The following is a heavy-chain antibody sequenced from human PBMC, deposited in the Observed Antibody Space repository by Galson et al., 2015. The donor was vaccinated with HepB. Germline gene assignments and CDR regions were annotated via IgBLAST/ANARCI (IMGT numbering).Heavy chain of an antibody. D-gene: IGHD1-14*01. CDR3: ARSSALEPNFFDY. CDR2: VWPGDSDT. Sequence: QSGAEVKKPGESLKISCKGLGYSFTSYWLGWVRQKPGKGLEWMGIVWPGDSDTRYSPSFQGQVTISADKSISTAYLQWSSLKASDTAMYYCARSSALEPNFFDYWGQGTLVTVS. V-gene: IGHV5-51*01. J-gene: IGHJ4*02. CDR1: GYSFTSYW.